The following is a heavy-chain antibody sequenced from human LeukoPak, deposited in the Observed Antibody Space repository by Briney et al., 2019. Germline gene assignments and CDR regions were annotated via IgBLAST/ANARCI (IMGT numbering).Heavy chain of an antibody. CDR3: ARASPYYDYVWGSQPPYYYYGMDV. J-gene: IGHJ6*02. V-gene: IGHV3-53*05. CDR1: GFTVSSNY. Sequence: GGSLRLSCAASGFTVSSNYMSWVRQAPGKGLEWVSVIYSGGSTYYADSVKGRFTISRDNSKNTLYLQMNNLRAEDTAVYYCARASPYYDYVWGSQPPYYYYGMDVWAKGPRSPSP. D-gene: IGHD3-16*01. CDR2: IYSGGST.